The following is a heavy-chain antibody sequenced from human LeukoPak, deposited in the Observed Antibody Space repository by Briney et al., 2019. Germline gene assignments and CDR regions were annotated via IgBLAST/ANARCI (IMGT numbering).Heavy chain of an antibody. CDR3: ARRGGGRDYYYMDV. CDR1: GYIFPNYW. D-gene: IGHD3-16*01. J-gene: IGHJ6*03. Sequence: GESLKISCKGSGYIFPNYWLGWVRQMPGKGLEWMGFIYAGDSDTTYSLSFQGQVTISADKSINTVYLQWSNLKASDTATYYCARRGGGRDYYYMDVWGKGTTVTVSS. CDR2: IYAGDSDT. V-gene: IGHV5-51*01.